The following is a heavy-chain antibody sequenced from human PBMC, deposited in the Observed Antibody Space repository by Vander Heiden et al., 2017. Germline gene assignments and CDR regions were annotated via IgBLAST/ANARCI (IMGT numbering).Heavy chain of an antibody. D-gene: IGHD6-19*01. CDR3: ATHLRRSGAGNQKLDY. Sequence: EVQLLESGGGLVQPGGSLRLSCAASGFTFSSYAMSWVRQAPGKGLEWVSAISGSGGSTYYADSVKGRFTISRDNSKNTRDLKMNSMRAEETAVYYCATHLRRSGAGNQKLDYWGQGTMVTVSS. CDR2: ISGSGGST. J-gene: IGHJ4*02. V-gene: IGHV3-23*01. CDR1: GFTFSSYA.